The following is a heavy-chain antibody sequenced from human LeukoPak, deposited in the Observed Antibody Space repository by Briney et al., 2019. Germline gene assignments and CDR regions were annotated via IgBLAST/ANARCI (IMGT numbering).Heavy chain of an antibody. V-gene: IGHV1-2*04. Sequence: ASVKVSCKASGYTFTGYYMHWVRQAPGQGLEWMGWINPNSGGTNYAQKCQGWVTMTRDTSISTAYMELSRLRSDDTAVYYCARATREKTYDYWGQGTLVTVSS. J-gene: IGHJ4*02. CDR2: INPNSGGT. CDR1: GYTFTGYY. CDR3: ARATREKTYDY.